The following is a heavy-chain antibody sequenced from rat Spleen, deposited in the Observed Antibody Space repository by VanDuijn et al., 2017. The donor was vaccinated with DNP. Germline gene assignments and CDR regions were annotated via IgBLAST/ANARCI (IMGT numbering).Heavy chain of an antibody. CDR1: GFNFNGFW. D-gene: IGHD1-6*01. V-gene: IGHV5-58*01. CDR2: INTDGGRN. J-gene: IGHJ2*01. CDR3: ASRAPGDYFYGGYFDY. Sequence: EVKLVESGGGLVQPGRSLKLSCAASGFNFNGFWMGWVRLAPGKGLEWVASINTDGGRNYHLDSVKGRFTISRDNAKNTLYLQMNSLRSEDTATYYCASRAPGDYFYGGYFDYWGQGVMVTVSS.